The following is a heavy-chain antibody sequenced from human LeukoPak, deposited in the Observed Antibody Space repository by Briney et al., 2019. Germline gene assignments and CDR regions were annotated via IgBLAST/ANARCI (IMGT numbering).Heavy chain of an antibody. J-gene: IGHJ4*02. Sequence: GGSLRLSCAASGFTFSSYGMHWVRQAPGKGLEWMAVIWYDGSNKYYADSVKGRFTISRDNSKNTLYLQMNSLRAEDTAVYYCARMGYGDGFDYWGQGTLVTVSS. D-gene: IGHD5-12*01. V-gene: IGHV3-33*01. CDR2: IWYDGSNK. CDR1: GFTFSSYG. CDR3: ARMGYGDGFDY.